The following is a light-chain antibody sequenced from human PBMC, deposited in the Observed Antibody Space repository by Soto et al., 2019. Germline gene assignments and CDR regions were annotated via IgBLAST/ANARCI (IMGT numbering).Light chain of an antibody. CDR1: HSISSNY. J-gene: IGKJ2*01. V-gene: IGKV3-20*01. CDR3: QFFGSSRYT. Sequence: EIVLTQSPGILSLSPGERATLAYRASHSISSNYLDWYQQKPGQAPRLLIYGTSSRATGIPDRFSGSGSGTDFTLTISRLEPEDFAVYYCQFFGSSRYTFGQGTKLEIK. CDR2: GTS.